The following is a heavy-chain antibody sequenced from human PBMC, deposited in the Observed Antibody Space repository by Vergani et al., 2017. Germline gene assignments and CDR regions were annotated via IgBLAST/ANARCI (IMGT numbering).Heavy chain of an antibody. Sequence: QVQLVQSGAEVKKPGASVKVSCKASGYTFTGYYMHWVRQAPGQGLDWMGWINPNSGGTNYAQKFQGRVTMTWDTSIRTAYMELSRLRSDDTAVYYCARDYGYCSSTSCPNWFDPWGQGTLVTVSS. D-gene: IGHD2-2*01. CDR3: ARDYGYCSSTSCPNWFDP. V-gene: IGHV1-2*02. CDR1: GYTFTGYY. CDR2: INPNSGGT. J-gene: IGHJ5*02.